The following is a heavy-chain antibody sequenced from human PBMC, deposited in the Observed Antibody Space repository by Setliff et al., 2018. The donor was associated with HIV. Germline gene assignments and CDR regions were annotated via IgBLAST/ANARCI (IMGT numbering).Heavy chain of an antibody. D-gene: IGHD3-10*01. Sequence: ASVKVSCKTSGYTFTNYYVNWVRQAPGQGLEWMGIINCENGDTTYAQNFKDRVTVTRDTSTSTVYMDLNSLRPEDTAVYYCARETQTGTGSYLNWGQGTLVTVSS. V-gene: IGHV1-46*01. CDR2: INCENGDT. CDR3: ARETQTGTGSYLN. J-gene: IGHJ4*02. CDR1: GYTFTNYY.